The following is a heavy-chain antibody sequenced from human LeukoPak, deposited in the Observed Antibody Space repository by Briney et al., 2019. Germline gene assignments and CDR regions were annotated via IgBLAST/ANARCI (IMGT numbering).Heavy chain of an antibody. J-gene: IGHJ6*02. CDR2: INSDGSST. CDR1: GFNFSSYW. Sequence: WGSLRLSFAAPGFNFSSYWMQRVRQTPGKGLVLVSPINSDGSSTSYADSVKGRFTISRDNAKNTLYLQMNSLRAEDTAVYYCARGIVGATPYYYYGMDVWGQGTTVTVSS. D-gene: IGHD1-26*01. V-gene: IGHV3-74*01. CDR3: ARGIVGATPYYYYGMDV.